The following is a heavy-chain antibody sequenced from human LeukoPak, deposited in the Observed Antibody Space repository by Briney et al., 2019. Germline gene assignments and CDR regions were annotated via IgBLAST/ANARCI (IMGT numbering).Heavy chain of an antibody. V-gene: IGHV3-30*03. D-gene: IGHD3-9*01. Sequence: GGSLRLSCAASGFTFSSYGMHWVRQAPGKGLEWVSFISYDGSNKYSADSVKGRFTISRDNSKNTPYLQMNSLRAEDTAVYYCAREEKNYDILKDWGQGTLVTVSS. J-gene: IGHJ4*02. CDR1: GFTFSSYG. CDR2: ISYDGSNK. CDR3: AREEKNYDILKD.